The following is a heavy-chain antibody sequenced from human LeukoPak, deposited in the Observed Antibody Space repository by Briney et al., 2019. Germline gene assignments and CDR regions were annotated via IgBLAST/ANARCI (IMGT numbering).Heavy chain of an antibody. CDR1: GFTFSSYG. CDR2: ISGSGGST. Sequence: GGTLRLSCAASGFTFSSYGMSWVRQAPGKGLEWVSAISGSGGSTYYADSVKGRFTISRDNSKNTLYLQMNSLRAEDTAVYYCAKESLVVVAAVIPNQYDYWGQGTLVTVSS. J-gene: IGHJ4*02. V-gene: IGHV3-23*01. D-gene: IGHD2-15*01. CDR3: AKESLVVVAAVIPNQYDY.